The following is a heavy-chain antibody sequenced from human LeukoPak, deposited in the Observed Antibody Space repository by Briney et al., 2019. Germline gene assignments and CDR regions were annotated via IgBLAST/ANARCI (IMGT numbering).Heavy chain of an antibody. D-gene: IGHD3-22*01. J-gene: IGHJ4*02. Sequence: PGGSLRLSCAASGFTFSSYGMHWVRQTPGKGLEWVAFIRYDGTNKYYADSVKGRFTISRDNSKNTLYLQMNCLRAEDTAVYYCAKDHNYFDTSDLMGYFDYWGQGTLVTVSS. V-gene: IGHV3-30*02. CDR1: GFTFSSYG. CDR3: AKDHNYFDTSDLMGYFDY. CDR2: IRYDGTNK.